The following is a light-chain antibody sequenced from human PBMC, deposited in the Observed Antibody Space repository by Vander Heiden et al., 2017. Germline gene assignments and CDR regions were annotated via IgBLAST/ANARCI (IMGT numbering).Light chain of an antibody. J-gene: IGKJ2*01. V-gene: IGKV3-20*01. CDR2: GAS. CDR1: QSLSSTY. CDR3: QQYGSSPYT. Sequence: EPVLTQPPGTLSLSPGERATLSCRASQSLSSTYLAWYQQKPGQAPRLLIYGASTRATDIPNRFSGSGSGTDFTLTISRLEPEDFAVYYCQQYGSSPYTFGQGTKLAIK.